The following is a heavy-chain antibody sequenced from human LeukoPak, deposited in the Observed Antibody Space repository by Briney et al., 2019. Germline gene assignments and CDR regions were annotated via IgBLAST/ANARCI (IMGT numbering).Heavy chain of an antibody. V-gene: IGHV3-74*01. CDR1: GFTFSSYW. CDR3: SRDLQAGYYFDY. Sequence: GGSLRLSCAASGFTFSSYWMQWVRQAPGKGLVWVSRINSDGSSTSYADSVKGRFTISRDNAKNTLYLQMNSLRAEDTAVYYCSRDLQAGYYFDYWGQGTLVTVSS. J-gene: IGHJ4*02. CDR2: INSDGSST.